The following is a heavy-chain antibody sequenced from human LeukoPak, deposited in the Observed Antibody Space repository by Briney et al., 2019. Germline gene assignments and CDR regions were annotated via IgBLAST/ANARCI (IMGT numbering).Heavy chain of an antibody. Sequence: ASVNVSCKASGYTFTSYYMHWVRQAPGQGLEWMGIINPSGGSTSYAQKFQGRVTITRNTSASTAYMELSSLRSEDTAVYYCARDENHSSSAPGYWGQGTLVTVSS. J-gene: IGHJ4*02. D-gene: IGHD6-13*01. CDR2: INPSGGST. V-gene: IGHV1-46*01. CDR1: GYTFTSYY. CDR3: ARDENHSSSAPGY.